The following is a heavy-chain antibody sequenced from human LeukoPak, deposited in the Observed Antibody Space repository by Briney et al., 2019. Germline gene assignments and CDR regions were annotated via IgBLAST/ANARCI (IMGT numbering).Heavy chain of an antibody. J-gene: IGHJ3*02. D-gene: IGHD6-13*01. Sequence: GGSLRLSCAASGFTFDDYAIHWVRQAPGKGLEWVSGISWNSGSIGYADSVKGRFTISRDNAKNSLYLQMNSLRAEDTALYYCAKDVHRQQLADDAFDIWGQGTMVTVSS. V-gene: IGHV3-9*01. CDR2: ISWNSGSI. CDR3: AKDVHRQQLADDAFDI. CDR1: GFTFDDYA.